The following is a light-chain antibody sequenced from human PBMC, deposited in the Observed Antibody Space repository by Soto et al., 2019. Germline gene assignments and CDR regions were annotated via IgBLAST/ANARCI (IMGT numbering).Light chain of an antibody. CDR1: QSLVYSDGNSY. V-gene: IGKV2-24*01. CDR3: MQATQSRT. J-gene: IGKJ5*01. Sequence: DIVLTQTPLSLPVTLGQPASISCRSSQSLVYSDGNSYLSWLQQRPGQPLRLLIYQVSERFSGVPDRFSGSGACTDFTLKISRVEPEDVGVYYCMQATQSRTFGQGTRLEIK. CDR2: QVS.